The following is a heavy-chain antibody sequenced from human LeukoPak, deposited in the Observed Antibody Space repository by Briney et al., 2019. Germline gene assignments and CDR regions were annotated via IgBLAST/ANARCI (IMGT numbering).Heavy chain of an antibody. CDR2: INADGGRT. CDR3: GTWALSHRLDV. Sequence: GGSLRLSCAASGFTLGPYAMHWVRQRPGKGLEWVAHINADGGRTFYADSVEGRFTISRDNSKDSLYLQMNSLTTDDTALYYCGTWALSHRLDVWGQGTTVTVSS. J-gene: IGHJ6*02. V-gene: IGHV3-43*02. CDR1: GFTLGPYA. D-gene: IGHD1-26*01.